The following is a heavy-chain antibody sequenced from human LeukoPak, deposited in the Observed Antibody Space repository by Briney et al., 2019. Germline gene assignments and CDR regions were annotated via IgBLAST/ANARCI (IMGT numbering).Heavy chain of an antibody. CDR1: GGSFSGYY. J-gene: IGHJ6*02. D-gene: IGHD5-18*01. CDR3: ARGDSYGSFDYYGMDV. Sequence: SETLSLTCAVYGGSFSGYYWSWIRQPPGKGLEWIGEINHSGSTNYNPSLKSRVTISVDTSKNQFSLKLSSVTAADTAVYYCARGDSYGSFDYYGMDVWGQGTTVTVSS. V-gene: IGHV4-34*01. CDR2: INHSGST.